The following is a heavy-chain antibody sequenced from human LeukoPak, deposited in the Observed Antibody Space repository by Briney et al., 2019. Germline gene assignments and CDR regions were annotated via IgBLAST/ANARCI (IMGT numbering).Heavy chain of an antibody. CDR1: GFTFSSYS. CDR3: ARDHPGYSGYVQDY. D-gene: IGHD5-12*01. V-gene: IGHV3-21*01. Sequence: KPGGSLRLSCAASGFTFSSYSMNWVRQAPGKGLEWVSFISSTSNYINYADSVKGRFTISRDNAKNSLYLQMNSLGAEDTALYYCARDHPGYSGYVQDYWGQGALITVSS. CDR2: ISSTSNYI. J-gene: IGHJ4*02.